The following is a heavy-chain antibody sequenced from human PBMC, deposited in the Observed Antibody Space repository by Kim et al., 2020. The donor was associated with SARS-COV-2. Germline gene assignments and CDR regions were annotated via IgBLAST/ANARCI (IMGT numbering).Heavy chain of an antibody. CDR3: AREPEFYYYGSGIYGGPFDY. D-gene: IGHD3-10*01. V-gene: IGHV3-7*01. J-gene: IGHJ4*02. CDR2: IKQDGSEK. Sequence: GGSLSLSCAASGFTFSSYWMSWVRQAPGKGLEWVANIKQDGSEKYYVDSVKGRFTISRDNAKNPLYLQMNSLRAGDTAVYYCAREPEFYYYGSGIYGGPFDYWGRGTLVTVSS. CDR1: GFTFSSYW.